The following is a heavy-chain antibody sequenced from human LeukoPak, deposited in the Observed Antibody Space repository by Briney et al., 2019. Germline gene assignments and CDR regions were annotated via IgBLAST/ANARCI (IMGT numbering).Heavy chain of an antibody. V-gene: IGHV4-4*07. CDR1: GGSISSYY. CDR2: IYTSGST. D-gene: IGHD2-2*01. J-gene: IGHJ5*02. Sequence: SETLSLTCTVSGGSISSYYWSWIRQPAGKGLEWIGRIYTSGSTNYNPSLKSRVTMSVDTSKNQFSLKLNSVTAADTAVYYCARDYCSSTSCYGWFDPWGQGTLVTVSS. CDR3: ARDYCSSTSCYGWFDP.